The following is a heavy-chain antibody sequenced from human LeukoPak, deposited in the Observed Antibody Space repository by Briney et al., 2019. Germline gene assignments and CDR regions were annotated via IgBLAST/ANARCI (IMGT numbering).Heavy chain of an antibody. CDR1: VYTFTSYC. CDR3: ARDYRVSWGTTDYFDY. Sequence: ASVKVSCKASVYTFTSYCIIWVRQAPGQGLEWMGWINAYNGNTNYAQKFQGRVTMTRDTSTSTAYMELRSLRSDDTAVYYCARDYRVSWGTTDYFDYWGQGTLVTVSS. CDR2: INAYNGNT. V-gene: IGHV1-18*04. J-gene: IGHJ4*02. D-gene: IGHD3-16*01.